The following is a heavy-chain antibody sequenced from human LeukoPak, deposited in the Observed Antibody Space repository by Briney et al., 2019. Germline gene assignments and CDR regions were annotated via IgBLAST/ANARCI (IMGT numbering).Heavy chain of an antibody. D-gene: IGHD3-16*01. J-gene: IGHJ4*02. V-gene: IGHV3-30*07. CDR1: GFTFSSYA. CDR2: ISYDGSNR. Sequence: GGSLRLSCAASGFTFSSYAMHWVRQAPGKGLEWVALISYDGSNREYADSVKGRFTISRDNSKNTLYLQMNSLRAEDTAVYYCAKGYYGYGWGGGEYYFDYWGQGTLVTVSS. CDR3: AKGYYGYGWGGGEYYFDY.